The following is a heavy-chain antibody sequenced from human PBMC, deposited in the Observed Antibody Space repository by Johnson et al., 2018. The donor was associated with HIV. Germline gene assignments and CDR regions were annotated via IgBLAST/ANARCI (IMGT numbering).Heavy chain of an antibody. CDR1: GFTFSSYA. D-gene: IGHD6-13*01. CDR3: AKEEGLAAAGTGEAFDI. CDR2: IRYDGSNK. V-gene: IGHV3-30*02. Sequence: QVQLVESGGGVVQPGRSLRLSCAASGFTFSSYAMHWVRQAPGKGLEWVAFIRYDGSNKYYADSVKGRFTISRDNSKNTLYLQMNSLRAEDTAIYYCAKEEGLAAAGTGEAFDIWGQGTMVTVSS. J-gene: IGHJ3*02.